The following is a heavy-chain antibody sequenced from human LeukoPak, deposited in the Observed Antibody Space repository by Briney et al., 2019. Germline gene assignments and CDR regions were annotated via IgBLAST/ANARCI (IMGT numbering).Heavy chain of an antibody. V-gene: IGHV3-7*03. Sequence: PGGSLTLSCAASGFAFSRFWMNWVRQAPGKGLEWVANIKQDGSEKYSLGSVRGRFTISRDNSKNTLYLQVNSLRAEDTAVYYCAKGGKWDVTPFDYWGQGTLVTVSS. J-gene: IGHJ4*02. CDR1: GFAFSRFW. CDR2: IKQDGSEK. D-gene: IGHD1-26*01. CDR3: AKGGKWDVTPFDY.